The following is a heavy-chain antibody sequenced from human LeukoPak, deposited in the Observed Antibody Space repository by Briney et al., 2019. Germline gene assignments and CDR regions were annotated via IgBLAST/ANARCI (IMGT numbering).Heavy chain of an antibody. Sequence: GGSLRLSCAACGFTLSGYSMNWVRQAQGKGLEWVSSISSSSSYIYYADSVKGRFTISRDNAKNSLDLQMNSLRAEDTAVYYCARHSIQLWSMYYFDYWGQGTLVTVSS. CDR2: ISSSSSYI. D-gene: IGHD5-18*01. V-gene: IGHV3-21*01. CDR1: GFTLSGYS. CDR3: ARHSIQLWSMYYFDY. J-gene: IGHJ4*02.